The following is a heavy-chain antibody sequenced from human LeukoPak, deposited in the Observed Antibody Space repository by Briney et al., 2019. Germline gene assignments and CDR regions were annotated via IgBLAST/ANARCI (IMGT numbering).Heavy chain of an antibody. CDR2: ISGSGGST. CDR3: AKARATVTTAPGAY. V-gene: IGHV3-23*01. D-gene: IGHD4-17*01. J-gene: IGHJ4*02. CDR1: GFTFSSYA. Sequence: HSGGSLRLSCAASGFTFSSYAMSWVPQAPGKGLEWVSAISGSGGSTYYADSVKGRFTISRDNSKNTLYLQMNSLRAEDTAVYYCAKARATVTTAPGAYWGQGTLVTVSS.